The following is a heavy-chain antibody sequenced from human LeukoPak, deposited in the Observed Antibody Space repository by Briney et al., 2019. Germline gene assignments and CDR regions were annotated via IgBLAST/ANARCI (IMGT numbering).Heavy chain of an antibody. J-gene: IGHJ4*02. CDR1: GGSISSYY. Sequence: SETLSLTCTVSGGSISSYYWSWIRQPPGEGLEWIGYIYNTGSTNYNPSLKSRVTISVDTSKNQFSLELSSVTAADTAVYYCARVGFGNTPRPMDYWGQGTLVTVSS. CDR2: IYNTGST. D-gene: IGHD4-23*01. V-gene: IGHV4-59*01. CDR3: ARVGFGNTPRPMDY.